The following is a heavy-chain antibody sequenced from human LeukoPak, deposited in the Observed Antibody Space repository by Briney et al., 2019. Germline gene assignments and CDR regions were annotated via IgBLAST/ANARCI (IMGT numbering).Heavy chain of an antibody. V-gene: IGHV3-23*01. CDR3: AKVRGVYCSSPACYYYDA. CDR2: VSPSGGRT. CDR1: GFTFSSYA. J-gene: IGHJ4*02. Sequence: GGSLRLSCGAPGFTFSSYAMSWVRQTPGRGLEWVAGVSPSGGRTIYADSAEGRFTISRDNSNDTVYLQLSSLRAEDSALYYCAKVRGVYCSSPACYYYDAWGQGTPVTVSS. D-gene: IGHD2-2*01.